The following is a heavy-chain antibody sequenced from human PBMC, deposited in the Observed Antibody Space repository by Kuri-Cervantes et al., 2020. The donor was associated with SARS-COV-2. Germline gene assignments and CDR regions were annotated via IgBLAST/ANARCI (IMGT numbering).Heavy chain of an antibody. CDR1: GFTFSSYA. V-gene: IGHV3-30-3*01. CDR2: ISYDGSNK. D-gene: IGHD3-9*01. CDR3: ARAYCDILTGYYSLDY. Sequence: GGSLRLSCAGSGFTFSSYAMHWVRQAPGKGLEWVAVISYDGSNKYYADSVKGRFTISRDNSKNTLYLQMNSLRAEDTAVYYCARAYCDILTGYYSLDYWGQGTLVTVSS. J-gene: IGHJ4*02.